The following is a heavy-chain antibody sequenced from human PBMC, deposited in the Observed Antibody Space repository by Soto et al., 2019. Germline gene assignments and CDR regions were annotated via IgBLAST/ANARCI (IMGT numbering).Heavy chain of an antibody. CDR1: GGSISSGGYY. J-gene: IGHJ5*02. D-gene: IGHD2-2*01. CDR3: ARGFFIPAAMRLSARLFDP. V-gene: IGHV4-31*03. CDR2: IYYCGST. Sequence: QVQLQESGPGLVKPSQTLSLTCTVSGGSISSGGYYWSWIRQHPGKGLEWIGYIYYCGSTYYNPSLKSRVTISVDTSKNQFSLKLSSVTAADTAVYYCARGFFIPAAMRLSARLFDPWGQGTLVTVSS.